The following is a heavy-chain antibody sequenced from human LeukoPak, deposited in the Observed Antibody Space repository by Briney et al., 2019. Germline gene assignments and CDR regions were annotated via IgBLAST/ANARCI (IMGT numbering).Heavy chain of an antibody. Sequence: SVKVSCKASGGTFSSYAISWVRQAPGQGLEWMGRIVPIFGTANYAQKFQGRVTITTDESTSTAYMELSSLRSEDTAVYYCAREDQEHYDILTGYSTVAFDIWGQGTMVTVSS. CDR3: AREDQEHYDILTGYSTVAFDI. J-gene: IGHJ3*02. CDR1: GGTFSSYA. D-gene: IGHD3-9*01. V-gene: IGHV1-69*05. CDR2: IVPIFGTA.